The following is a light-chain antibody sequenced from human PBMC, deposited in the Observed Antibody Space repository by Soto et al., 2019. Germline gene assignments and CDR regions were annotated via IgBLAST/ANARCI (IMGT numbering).Light chain of an antibody. V-gene: IGLV2-8*01. J-gene: IGLJ1*01. Sequence: QSVLTQPPFASGSPGQSVTISCTGTSSDVGAYNYVSWYQQLPGKAPKLIIYEVSKRPSGVPDRFSGSKSGNTASLTVSGLQAEDEADYYCTSYAGTYSFFYVFGTGTKVTVL. CDR1: SSDVGAYNY. CDR3: TSYAGTYSFFYV. CDR2: EVS.